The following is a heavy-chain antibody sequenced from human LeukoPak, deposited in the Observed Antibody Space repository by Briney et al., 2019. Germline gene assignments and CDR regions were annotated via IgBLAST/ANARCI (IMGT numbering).Heavy chain of an antibody. D-gene: IGHD3-22*01. V-gene: IGHV3-48*02. Sequence: GGSLRLSCAASGFTFSSHSMNWVRQAPGKGLEWVSYISTGSTTIYYADSVKGRFTISRGNAKNSLYLQMNSLRDEDTAVYYCATSMYHYDSSGLDCWGQGTLVTVSS. CDR2: ISTGSTTI. J-gene: IGHJ4*02. CDR1: GFTFSSHS. CDR3: ATSMYHYDSSGLDC.